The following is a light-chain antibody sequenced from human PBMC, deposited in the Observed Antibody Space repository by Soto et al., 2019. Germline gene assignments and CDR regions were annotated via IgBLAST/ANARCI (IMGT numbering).Light chain of an antibody. CDR3: SSYAGSNNVV. J-gene: IGLJ2*01. V-gene: IGLV2-8*01. CDR2: EVN. Sequence: QSALTQPPSASGSPGQSVTISCTGTSSDLGGYNFVSWYQQHPGKALKLMIYEVNKRPSGVPDRFSGSKSGNTASLTVSGLQAEDEADYYCSSYAGSNNVVFGGGTKLTVL. CDR1: SSDLGGYNF.